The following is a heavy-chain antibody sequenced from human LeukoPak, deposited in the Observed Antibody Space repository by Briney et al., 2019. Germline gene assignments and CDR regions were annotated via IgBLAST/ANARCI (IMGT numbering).Heavy chain of an antibody. Sequence: SETLSLTCTVSGGSISSGGYSWSWIRQHPGKGLEWIGYIYYSGSTYYNPSLKSRVTISVDTSKNQFSLKLSSVTAADTAVYYCARQPRYSSGWFDPWGQGTLVTVSS. CDR1: GGSISSGGYS. CDR3: ARQPRYSSGWFDP. D-gene: IGHD5-18*01. J-gene: IGHJ5*02. V-gene: IGHV4-31*03. CDR2: IYYSGST.